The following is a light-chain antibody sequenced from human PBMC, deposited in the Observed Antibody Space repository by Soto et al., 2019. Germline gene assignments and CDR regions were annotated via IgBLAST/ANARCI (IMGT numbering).Light chain of an antibody. J-gene: IGLJ2*01. V-gene: IGLV1-51*01. CDR1: SSNVGKNY. Sequence: QSVLTQPPSVSAAPGQQISIPCSGSSSNVGKNYVSWYQQLPGTAPKLLIYDNSQRPSGIPDRFSGSKSGTSATLGITGLQAGDEAVYYCGTWDSSLSGVVLGGGTKVTVL. CDR3: GTWDSSLSGVV. CDR2: DNS.